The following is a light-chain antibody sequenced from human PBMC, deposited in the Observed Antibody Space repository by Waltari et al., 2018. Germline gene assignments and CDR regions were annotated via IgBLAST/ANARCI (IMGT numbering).Light chain of an antibody. Sequence: QSVLTQPPSVSGAPGQRVAISCAGSSSNIGAGYDLHWYQQVPGPTPKLRIYGDSKRPAGVPDRMTGSKSGTSGSLAISGLQAEDEADYYCQSYDSSVRGWVFGGGTKLTVL. CDR3: QSYDSSVRGWV. CDR1: SSNIGAGYD. V-gene: IGLV1-40*01. CDR2: GDS. J-gene: IGLJ3*02.